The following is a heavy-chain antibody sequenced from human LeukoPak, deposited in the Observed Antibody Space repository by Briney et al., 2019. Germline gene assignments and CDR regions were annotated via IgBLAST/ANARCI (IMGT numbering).Heavy chain of an antibody. CDR2: ISYDGSNK. D-gene: IGHD6-25*01. V-gene: IGHV3-30*18. CDR3: AKSQRLVDY. Sequence: GGSLRLSCAASGFTFSSYGMHWVRQAPGKGLEWVAVISYDGSNKYYADSVKGRFTISRDNSKNTLYLQMNGLRAEDTAVYYCAKSQRLVDYWGQGTLVTVSS. J-gene: IGHJ4*02. CDR1: GFTFSSYG.